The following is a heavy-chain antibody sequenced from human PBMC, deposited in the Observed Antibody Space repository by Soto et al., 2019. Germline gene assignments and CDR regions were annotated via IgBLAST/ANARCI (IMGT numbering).Heavy chain of an antibody. CDR3: TTYDYIWGSDLYRWAY. CDR1: GFPFSNAW. V-gene: IGHV3-15*01. CDR2: IKSKIDGGTT. Sequence: EVQLVESGGGLVKPGGSLRLSCAASGFPFSNAWMSWVRQAPGKGLEWVARIKSKIDGGTTDYAALVKGRFTISRDDSKNTLYLQMNSLETEDTAMYYCTTYDYIWGSDLYRWAYWGQGALVTVSS. J-gene: IGHJ4*02. D-gene: IGHD3-16*02.